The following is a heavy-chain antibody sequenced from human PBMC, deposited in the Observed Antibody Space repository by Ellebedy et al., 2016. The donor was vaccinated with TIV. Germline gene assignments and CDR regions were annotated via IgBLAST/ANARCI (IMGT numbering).Heavy chain of an antibody. CDR3: ARDGRTYYYGSGSRSGGVDY. CDR1: GFTFSDYY. Sequence: GESLKISCAASGFTFSDYYMSWIRQAPGKGLEWVSYISSSGSTIYYADSVKGRFTISRDNAKNSLYLQMNSLRAEDTAAYYCARDGRTYYYGSGSRSGGVDYWGQGTLVTVSS. J-gene: IGHJ4*02. V-gene: IGHV3-11*01. CDR2: ISSSGSTI. D-gene: IGHD3-10*01.